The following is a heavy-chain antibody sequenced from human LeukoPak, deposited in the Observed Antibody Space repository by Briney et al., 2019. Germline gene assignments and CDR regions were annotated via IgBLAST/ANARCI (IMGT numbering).Heavy chain of an antibody. Sequence: SETLSLTCAVYGGSFSGYYWSWIRQPPGKGLEWIGEINHSGSTNYNPSLKSRVTISVDTSKNQFSLKLSSVTAADTAVYYCAGRRYYYYYMDVWGEGTTVTVSS. J-gene: IGHJ6*03. CDR3: AGRRYYYYYMDV. CDR2: INHSGST. CDR1: GGSFSGYY. V-gene: IGHV4-34*01.